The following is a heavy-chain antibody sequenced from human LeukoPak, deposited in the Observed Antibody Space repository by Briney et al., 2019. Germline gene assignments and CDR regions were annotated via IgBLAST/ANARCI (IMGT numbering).Heavy chain of an antibody. V-gene: IGHV3-33*01. J-gene: IGHJ4*02. Sequence: GGSLRLSCAASGFSFSSYGMHWVRQAPGKGLEWVAVIWYDGSNKYYADSVKGRFTISRDNSKNTLYPQMNSLRAEDTAVDYCARVSLLRGYGGYDYNYGGQEPLVTVS. CDR2: IWYDGSNK. D-gene: IGHD5-12*01. CDR3: ARVSLLRGYGGYDYNY. CDR1: GFSFSSYG.